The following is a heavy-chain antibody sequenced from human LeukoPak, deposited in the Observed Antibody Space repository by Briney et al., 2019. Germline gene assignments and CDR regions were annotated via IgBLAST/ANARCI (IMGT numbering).Heavy chain of an antibody. CDR2: ISGGGGNT. Sequence: GGSLRLSCAASGFTFRNYAMTWVRQAPGKGLQWVSGISGGGGNTYYADSVKGRFTISRDNSKNALYLQMNSLRPEDTAKYYCAKAFATGYDRAYVDDWGMGTLVTVS. CDR1: GFTFRNYA. D-gene: IGHD3-3*01. J-gene: IGHJ4*02. V-gene: IGHV3-23*01. CDR3: AKAFATGYDRAYVDD.